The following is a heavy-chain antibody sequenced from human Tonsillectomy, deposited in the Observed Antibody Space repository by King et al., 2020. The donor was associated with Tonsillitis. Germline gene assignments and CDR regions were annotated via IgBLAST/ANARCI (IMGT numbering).Heavy chain of an antibody. J-gene: IGHJ6*02. Sequence: VQLVESGGGVVQPGGSLRLSCAASGFTFSSYGMHWVRQAPGKGLEWVAFIRYDGSNKYYADSVKGRFTISRDNSKNTLYLQMNSLRAEDTAVYYCAKGPPVGAAGPSYYYYGMDVWGQGATVTVSS. CDR3: AKGPPVGAAGPSYYYYGMDV. V-gene: IGHV3-30*02. CDR1: GFTFSSYG. CDR2: IRYDGSNK. D-gene: IGHD6-13*01.